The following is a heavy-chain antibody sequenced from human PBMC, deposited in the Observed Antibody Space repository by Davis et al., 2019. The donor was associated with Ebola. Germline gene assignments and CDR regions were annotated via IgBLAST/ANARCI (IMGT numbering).Heavy chain of an antibody. CDR1: GFTFSSYG. CDR2: ISYDGSNK. J-gene: IGHJ6*04. Sequence: GGSLRLSCAASGFTFSSYGMHWVRQAPGKGLEWVAVISYDGSNKYYADSVKGRFTISRDNSKNTLYLQMNSLRDEDTAVYYCARFFMVRGVKYYYYYYGMDVWGKGTTVTVSS. D-gene: IGHD3-10*01. CDR3: ARFFMVRGVKYYYYYYGMDV. V-gene: IGHV3-30*03.